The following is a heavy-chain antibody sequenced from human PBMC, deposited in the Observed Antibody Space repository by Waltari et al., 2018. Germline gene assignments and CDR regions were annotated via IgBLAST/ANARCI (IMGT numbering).Heavy chain of an antibody. CDR1: GFSLSPYW. D-gene: IGHD2-15*01. CDR2: KKQDGGGT. CDR3: ARNSAGGGNTAYRTYDV. V-gene: IGHV3-7*01. J-gene: IGHJ3*01. Sequence: EVQLVESGGDLVPPGGSLRLSCVTSGFSLSPYWMTWVRQAPGKGREWVASKKQDGGGTLYVDSVKGRFTISRDNAKNSLYLQMNTLRAEDTSLYYCARNSAGGGNTAYRTYDVWGHGTLVTVSS.